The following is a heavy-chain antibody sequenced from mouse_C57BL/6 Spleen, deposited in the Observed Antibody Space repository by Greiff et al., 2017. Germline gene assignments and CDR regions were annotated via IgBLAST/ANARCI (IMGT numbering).Heavy chain of an antibody. J-gene: IGHJ4*01. CDR3: ASEDSDGVDYAMDY. V-gene: IGHV5-6*01. Sequence: EVMLVESGGDLVKPGGSLKLSCAASGFTFSSYGMSWVRQTPDKRLEWVAIISSGGSYTYYPDSVKGRFTLARDNAKNTLYLQQSSLNSEDTAMYYCASEDSDGVDYAMDYWGQGTSVTVSS. CDR2: ISSGGSYT. D-gene: IGHD1-1*02. CDR1: GFTFSSYG.